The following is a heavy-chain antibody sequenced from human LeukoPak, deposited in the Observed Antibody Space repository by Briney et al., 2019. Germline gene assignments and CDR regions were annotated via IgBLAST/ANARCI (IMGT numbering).Heavy chain of an antibody. CDR2: IYSGGST. D-gene: IGHD3-10*01. Sequence: GGSLRLSCAASGFTVGSNYPSWVRQAPGKGLEWVSLIYSGGSTYCADSLKGRFTISRDNSKNTVYLQMNSLRVEDTAVYYCASPRDGSGSYSDYYYYYVMDVWGQGTTVTVSS. J-gene: IGHJ6*02. CDR1: GFTVGSNY. V-gene: IGHV3-53*01. CDR3: ASPRDGSGSYSDYYYYYVMDV.